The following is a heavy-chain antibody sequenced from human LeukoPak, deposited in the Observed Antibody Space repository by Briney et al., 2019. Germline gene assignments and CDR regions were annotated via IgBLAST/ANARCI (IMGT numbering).Heavy chain of an antibody. CDR1: GFTFSSYA. CDR2: ISGSGGST. CDR3: ARDLGGSSGWYAIFDY. V-gene: IGHV3-23*01. D-gene: IGHD6-19*01. Sequence: GGSLRLSCAASGFTFSSYAMSWVRQAPGKGLEWVSAISGSGGSTYYADSVKGRYTISRDNAKNSLYLQMNSLRAEDTAVYYCARDLGGSSGWYAIFDYWGQGTLVTVSS. J-gene: IGHJ4*02.